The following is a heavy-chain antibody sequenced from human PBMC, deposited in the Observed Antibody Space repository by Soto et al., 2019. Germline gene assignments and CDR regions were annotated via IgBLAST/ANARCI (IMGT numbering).Heavy chain of an antibody. CDR3: AHSHSYSSSWYYYYYGMDV. Sequence: QITLKESGPTLVKPTQTLTLTCTFSGFSLSTSGVGVGWIRQPPGKALEWLALIYWDDDKRYSPSLKSRLTTSKDHSNNPVVLTMTTLDPVATATYSCAHSHSYSSSWYYYYYGMDVWGQGTTVTVSS. CDR2: IYWDDDK. D-gene: IGHD6-13*01. J-gene: IGHJ6*02. CDR1: GFSLSTSGVG. V-gene: IGHV2-5*02.